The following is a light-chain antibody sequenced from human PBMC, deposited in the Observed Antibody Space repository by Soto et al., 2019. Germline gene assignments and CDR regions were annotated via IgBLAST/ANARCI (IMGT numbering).Light chain of an antibody. V-gene: IGKV3-15*01. CDR2: GAS. CDR3: RQYDNWPPGT. CDR1: QSISSN. J-gene: IGKJ2*02. Sequence: EIVMTQSPATLSVSPGERATLSCRASQSISSNLAWYQQKPGQAPSLLLYGASTRATGIPARFSGSGSGTAFTLTISSLLSEDFAVYYCRQYDNWPPGTFGQGTKLEIK.